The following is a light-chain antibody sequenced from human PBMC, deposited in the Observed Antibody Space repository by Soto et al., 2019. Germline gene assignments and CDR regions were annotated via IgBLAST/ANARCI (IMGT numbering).Light chain of an antibody. J-gene: IGKJ3*01. Sequence: DIQMTQSPSSVSASVGDRVTITCRASQGISSWLAWYRQKPGKAPKLLIYATSSLHSGVPSRFSGRGSGRDFTLTISSLPPEDFATYYCQQSNSFPFTFGPGTKVDIK. V-gene: IGKV1-12*01. CDR1: QGISSW. CDR3: QQSNSFPFT. CDR2: ATS.